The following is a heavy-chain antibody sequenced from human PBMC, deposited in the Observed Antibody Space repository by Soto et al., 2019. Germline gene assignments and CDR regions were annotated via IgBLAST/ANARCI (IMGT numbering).Heavy chain of an antibody. CDR2: IKQDGSEK. Sequence: EVQLVESGGGLVQPGGSLRLSCAASGFTFSSYWMSWVRQAPGKGLEWVANIKQDGSEKYYVDSVKGRFTISRDNAKNSLDLQMNSLRAEDTAVYYCARVRVVVPAASSYYYYYMDVWGKGTTVTVSS. V-gene: IGHV3-7*01. J-gene: IGHJ6*03. D-gene: IGHD2-2*01. CDR3: ARVRVVVPAASSYYYYYMDV. CDR1: GFTFSSYW.